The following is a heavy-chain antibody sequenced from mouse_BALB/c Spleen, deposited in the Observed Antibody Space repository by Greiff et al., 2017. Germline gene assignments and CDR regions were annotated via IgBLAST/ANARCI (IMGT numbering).Heavy chain of an antibody. J-gene: IGHJ3*01. V-gene: IGHV5-6-2*01. CDR2: INSNGGST. Sequence: DVKLVESGGGLVKLGGSLKLSCAASGFTFSSYYMSWVRQTPEKRLELVAAINSNGGSTYYPDTVKGRFTISRDNAKNTLYLQMSSLKSEDTALYYCARLYDGYFSWFAYWGQGTLVTVSA. CDR3: ARLYDGYFSWFAY. CDR1: GFTFSSYY. D-gene: IGHD2-3*01.